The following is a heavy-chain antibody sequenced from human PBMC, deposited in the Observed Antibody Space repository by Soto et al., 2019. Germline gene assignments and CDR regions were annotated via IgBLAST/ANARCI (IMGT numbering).Heavy chain of an antibody. J-gene: IGHJ4*02. D-gene: IGHD2-15*01. Sequence: QVQLVESGGGVVQPGRSLRLSCAASGFTFSNHAIHWIRQAPGKGLEWVAVVSYDGNNKYYGDSVKGRFTTSRDNSKNPLYLQMNSLRPEDTAIYYCARDRMTADYWCYFEYGCQGTLVTVSS. CDR3: ARDRMTADYWCYFEY. CDR2: VSYDGNNK. V-gene: IGHV3-30-3*01. CDR1: GFTFSNHA.